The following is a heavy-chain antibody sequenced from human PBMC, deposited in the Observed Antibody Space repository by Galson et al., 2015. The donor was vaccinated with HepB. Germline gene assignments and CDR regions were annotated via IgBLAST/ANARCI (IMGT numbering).Heavy chain of an antibody. CDR3: ARADYFYDVWSAARPVVGYFYAMDV. V-gene: IGHV3-33*01. D-gene: IGHD3-3*01. Sequence: SLRLSCATSGFTFSSYGMHWVRQAPGKGLEWVAVTWYDGSRNYYADSVKGRFTISRDNSKNMLFLQMNSLRAEDTAVYYCARADYFYDVWSAARPVVGYFYAMDVWGQGTTVTVSS. CDR1: GFTFSSYG. J-gene: IGHJ6*02. CDR2: TWYDGSRN.